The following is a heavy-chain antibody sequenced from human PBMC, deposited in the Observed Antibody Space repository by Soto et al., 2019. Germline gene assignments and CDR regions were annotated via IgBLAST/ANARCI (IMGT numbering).Heavy chain of an antibody. CDR2: IRNKANSYTT. CDR1: GFTFSDHY. Sequence: PGGSLRLSCAASGFTFSDHYMDWVRQAPGKGLEWVGRIRNKANSYTTQYADSVKGRFTISRDNAKKSLFLQMNSLRAEDTAVYYCARVKGAYAIDYWGQGTQVTVSS. J-gene: IGHJ4*02. CDR3: ARVKGAYAIDY. D-gene: IGHD5-12*01. V-gene: IGHV3-72*01.